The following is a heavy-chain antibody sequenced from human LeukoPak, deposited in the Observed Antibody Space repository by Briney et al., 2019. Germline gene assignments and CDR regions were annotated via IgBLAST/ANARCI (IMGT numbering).Heavy chain of an antibody. CDR3: ARDSPSGSYGY. V-gene: IGHV3-7*05. D-gene: IGHD1-26*01. CDR2: IKQDGSAK. CDR1: EFTFSSSW. Sequence: GGSLRLSCAACEFTFSSSWMTWVRQAPGKGLEWVANIKQDGSAKYYVDSVKGRFTISRDNAKNSLYLQMNSLRAEDTAVYYCARDSPSGSYGYWGQGTLVTVSS. J-gene: IGHJ4*02.